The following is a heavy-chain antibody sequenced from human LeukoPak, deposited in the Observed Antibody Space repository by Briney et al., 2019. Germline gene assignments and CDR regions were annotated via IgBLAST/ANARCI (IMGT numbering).Heavy chain of an antibody. CDR1: GFTFSSYS. Sequence: GSLRPSCAASGFTFSSYSMNWVRQAPGKGLEWVSSISSSSSYIYYADSVKGRFTVSRDNAKNSLYLQMNSLRAEDTAVYYCAGELRFLEWLLFDPWGQGTLVTVSS. J-gene: IGHJ5*02. CDR3: AGELRFLEWLLFDP. V-gene: IGHV3-21*01. CDR2: ISSSSSYI. D-gene: IGHD3-3*01.